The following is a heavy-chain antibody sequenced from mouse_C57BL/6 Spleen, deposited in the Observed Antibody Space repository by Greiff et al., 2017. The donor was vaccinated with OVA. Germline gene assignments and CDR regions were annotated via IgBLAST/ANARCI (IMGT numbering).Heavy chain of an antibody. CDR2: IYPRDGST. V-gene: IGHV1-85*01. CDR3: ARGRHYYAMDY. CDR1: GYTFTSYD. J-gene: IGHJ4*01. Sequence: QVQLKESGPELVKPGASVKLSCKASGYTFTSYDINWVKQRPGQGLEWIGWIYPRDGSTKYNEKFKGKATLTVDTSSSTAYMELHSLTSEDSAVYFCARGRHYYAMDYWGQGTSVTVSS.